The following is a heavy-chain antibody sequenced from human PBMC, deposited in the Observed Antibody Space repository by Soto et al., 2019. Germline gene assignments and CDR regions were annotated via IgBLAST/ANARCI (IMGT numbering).Heavy chain of an antibody. CDR2: IYYSGST. Sequence: PSETLSLACTVSGCSISSGGYYWSWIRQHPGKGLEWIGYIYYSGSTYYNPSLKSRVTISVDTSKNQFSLKLSSVTAADTAVYYCARVFAAASAGSGFDYWGQGTLVTVSS. J-gene: IGHJ4*02. V-gene: IGHV4-31*03. CDR1: GCSISSGGYY. D-gene: IGHD6-13*01. CDR3: ARVFAAASAGSGFDY.